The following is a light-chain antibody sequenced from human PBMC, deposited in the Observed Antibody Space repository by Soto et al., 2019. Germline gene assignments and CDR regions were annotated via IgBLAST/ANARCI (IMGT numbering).Light chain of an antibody. J-gene: IGKJ1*01. CDR3: QHYGTSPLP. CDR1: QSVSSTH. CDR2: AAS. Sequence: EIVLTQSPGTLSLFPGERATFSCRASQSVSSTHLAWYQQKPGQAPRLLIYAASSRATGIPDRFSGSGSGRDFTLTISRLEPEDSAVYYCQHYGTSPLPFGQGTKVEIK. V-gene: IGKV3-20*01.